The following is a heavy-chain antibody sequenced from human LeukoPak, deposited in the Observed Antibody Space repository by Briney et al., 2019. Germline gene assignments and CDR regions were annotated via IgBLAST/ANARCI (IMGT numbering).Heavy chain of an antibody. CDR1: EFTFSDYY. V-gene: IGHV3-11*04. CDR2: ISSSGGTI. J-gene: IGHJ4*02. CDR3: ARELMITFGGVVVNKYYFDY. Sequence: GGSLRLSCAASEFTFSDYYMSWIRQAPGKGLEWVSYISSSGGTIYYADSVKGRFTISRDNAKNSLYLQMNSLRAEDTAVYYCARELMITFGGVVVNKYYFDYWGQGTLVTVSS. D-gene: IGHD3-16*02.